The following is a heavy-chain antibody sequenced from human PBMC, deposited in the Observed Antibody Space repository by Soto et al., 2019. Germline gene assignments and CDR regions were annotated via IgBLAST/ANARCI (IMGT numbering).Heavy chain of an antibody. J-gene: IGHJ4*02. CDR3: ARVTDETPVAVLRKYYFDY. CDR1: GGTFSSYA. Sequence: SVKVSCKASGGTFSSYAISWVRQAPGQGLEWMGGIIPIFGTANYAQKFQGRVTITADESTSTAYMELSSLRSEDTAVYYCARVTDETPVAVLRKYYFDYWGQGTLVTVSS. CDR2: IIPIFGTA. D-gene: IGHD6-19*01. V-gene: IGHV1-69*13.